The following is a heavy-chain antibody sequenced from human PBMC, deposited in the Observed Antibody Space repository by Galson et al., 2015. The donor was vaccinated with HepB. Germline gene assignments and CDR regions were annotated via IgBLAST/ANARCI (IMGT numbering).Heavy chain of an antibody. V-gene: IGHV6-1*01. CDR3: ARIHSESSSDFDY. Sequence: CAISGDSVSSNSASWHWVRQSPSRGLEWLGRTYYRSKWYSYYGASVKGRITINPDTSKNQFSLQLNSVTPEDTAVYYCARIHSESSSDFDYWGQGTLVTVS. J-gene: IGHJ4*02. D-gene: IGHD5-18*01. CDR1: GDSVSSNSAS. CDR2: TYYRSKWYS.